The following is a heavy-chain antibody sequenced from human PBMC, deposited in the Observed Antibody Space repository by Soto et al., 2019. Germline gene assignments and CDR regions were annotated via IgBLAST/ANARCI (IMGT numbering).Heavy chain of an antibody. CDR1: GVSINSGGYY. CDR3: ARGSQLESDVHDI. Sequence: QVQLQESGPGLVKPSQTLSLTCSVSGVSINSGGYYWSWLRHHPGKGLEWIGYIYYTGHTFYNAYRESRAAMSLETSENQFTLKLSSLTAAETAVNYCARGSQLESDVHDIWGQGTMVTVSS. J-gene: IGHJ3*02. D-gene: IGHD1-1*01. CDR2: IYYTGHT. V-gene: IGHV4-31*03.